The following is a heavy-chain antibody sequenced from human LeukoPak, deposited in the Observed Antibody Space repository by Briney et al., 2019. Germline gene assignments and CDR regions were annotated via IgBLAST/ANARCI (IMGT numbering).Heavy chain of an antibody. J-gene: IGHJ5*01. CDR3: AKDLHDYGNYVGWFDS. CDR2: ICGSTDST. CDR1: GFPFNKYA. V-gene: IGHV3-23*01. Sequence: GGSLRLSCAASGFPFNKYAMSWVRQAPGKGLEWVSVICGSTDSTHYADSVKGRFTISRDNSKNTLYLQMDSLRAEDTAVYYCAKDLHDYGNYVGWFDSWGQGTLVTVSS. D-gene: IGHD4-11*01.